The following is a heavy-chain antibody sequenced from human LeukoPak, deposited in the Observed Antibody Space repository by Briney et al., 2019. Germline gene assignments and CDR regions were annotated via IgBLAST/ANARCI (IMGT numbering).Heavy chain of an antibody. CDR3: ARAGPMVRETTYYYGMDV. V-gene: IGHV4-59*08. CDR2: SYYSGGT. J-gene: IGHJ6*02. CDR1: GGSLSSYY. Sequence: SETLSLTCTVSGGSLSSYYWSWIRQTPGKGLEWIGNSYYSGGTKYNPSLKSRLTISVDTSRNQFSLELSSVTAADTAVYYCARAGPMVRETTYYYGMDVWGQGTTVTVSS. D-gene: IGHD3-10*01.